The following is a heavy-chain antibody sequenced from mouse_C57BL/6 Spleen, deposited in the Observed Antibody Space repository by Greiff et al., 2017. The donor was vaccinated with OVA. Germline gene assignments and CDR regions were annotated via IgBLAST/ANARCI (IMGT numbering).Heavy chain of an antibody. Sequence: QVQLQQPGAELVKPGASVKLSCKASGYTFTSYWMQWVKQRPGQGLEWIGEIDPSDSYTNYNQKFKGKATVTVATSSSTAYMQLSSQTSEDSEVYDCARGSSGYVYCDDWGTGTTLTVSS. D-gene: IGHD3-2*02. CDR1: GYTFTSYW. V-gene: IGHV1-50*01. CDR3: ARGSSGYVYCDD. CDR2: IDPSDSYT. J-gene: IGHJ2*01.